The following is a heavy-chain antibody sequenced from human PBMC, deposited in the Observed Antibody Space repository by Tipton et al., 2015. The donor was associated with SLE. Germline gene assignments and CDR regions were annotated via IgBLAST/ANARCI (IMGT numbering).Heavy chain of an antibody. V-gene: IGHV4-4*07. J-gene: IGHJ4*01. CDR1: GDSISRYY. Sequence: TLSLTCTVSGDSISRYYWSWIRQPAGKGLEWIGRIFSGVSANYNPSLKSRVTMSVDTSKDQLPLKLNSVTAADTAAHYCARTYYYERDGYHLEYFDTWGHGTLVTVSS. CDR3: ARTYYYERDGYHLEYFDT. CDR2: IFSGVSA. D-gene: IGHD3-22*01.